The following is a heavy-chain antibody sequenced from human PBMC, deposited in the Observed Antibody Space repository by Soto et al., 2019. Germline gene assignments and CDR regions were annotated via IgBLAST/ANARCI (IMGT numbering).Heavy chain of an antibody. Sequence: SETLSLTCSVSGGSMSKFYWSWIRKTAGKGLEWMGRVYATGTSDYNPSLRSRIAMSVDISKRTFSLRLRSVTAADTGVYYCVRDGSKTLRDCFDPWGQGILVTVSS. CDR1: GGSMSKFY. V-gene: IGHV4-4*07. D-gene: IGHD4-17*01. J-gene: IGHJ5*02. CDR3: VRDGSKTLRDCFDP. CDR2: VYATGTS.